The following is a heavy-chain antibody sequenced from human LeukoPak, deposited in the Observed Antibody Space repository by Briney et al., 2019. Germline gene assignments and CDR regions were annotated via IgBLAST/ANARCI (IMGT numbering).Heavy chain of an antibody. CDR1: RFTFSSYS. J-gene: IGHJ4*02. CDR2: ISSSSSYI. D-gene: IGHD6-13*01. Sequence: GGSLRLSCAASRFTFSSYSMNWVRQAPGKGLEWVSSISSSSSYIYYADSVKGRFTISRDNAKNSLYLQMNSLRAEDTAVYYCARAGPRGSSWYVQDYWGQGTLVTVSS. V-gene: IGHV3-21*01. CDR3: ARAGPRGSSWYVQDY.